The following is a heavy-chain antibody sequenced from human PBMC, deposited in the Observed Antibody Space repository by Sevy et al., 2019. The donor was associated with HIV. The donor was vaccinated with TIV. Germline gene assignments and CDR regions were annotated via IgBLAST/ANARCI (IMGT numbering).Heavy chain of an antibody. CDR1: GGSISSYC. CDR2: IYYSGST. CDR3: ARGVVIRSYYYYGMDV. D-gene: IGHD3-3*01. V-gene: IGHV4-59*01. Sequence: SETLSLTCTVSGGSISSYCWSWIRQPPGKGLEWIGYIYYSGSTNYNPSLKSRVTISVDTSKNQFSLKLSSVTAADTAVYYCARGVVIRSYYYYGMDVWGQGTTVTVSS. J-gene: IGHJ6*02.